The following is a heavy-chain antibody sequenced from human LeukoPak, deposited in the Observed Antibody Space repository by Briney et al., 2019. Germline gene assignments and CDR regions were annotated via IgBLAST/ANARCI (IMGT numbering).Heavy chain of an antibody. V-gene: IGHV3-49*04. CDR2: IRSKAYGGTA. CDR3: TSPDFWSGYSDY. CDR1: GFTFGNYA. Sequence: GRSLRLSCTGYGFTFGNYAMSWVRQAPGKGLEWVAFIRSKAYGGTAEYAASVKGRFTMSRDDSKGIAYLQMNSLKTEDTAVYYCTSPDFWSGYSDYWGQGTLVTVSS. J-gene: IGHJ4*02. D-gene: IGHD3-3*01.